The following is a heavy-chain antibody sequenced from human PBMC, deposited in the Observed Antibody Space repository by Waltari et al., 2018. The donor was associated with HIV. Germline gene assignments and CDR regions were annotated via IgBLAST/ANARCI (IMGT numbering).Heavy chain of an antibody. J-gene: IGHJ4*02. D-gene: IGHD1-26*01. CDR2: ITRSSSTK. CDR1: GFALSGYS. Sequence: DEQLVESGGGFVQPGESLRLSCVVSGFALSGYSMNWVRQGPGKGQEWIANITRSSSTKDYADDVRGRVTTARDNANKPLDLQTSSLRVEDTAGYYCARRPSGKYVNYWGQGTPVTVS. CDR3: ARRPSGKYVNY. V-gene: IGHV3-48*01.